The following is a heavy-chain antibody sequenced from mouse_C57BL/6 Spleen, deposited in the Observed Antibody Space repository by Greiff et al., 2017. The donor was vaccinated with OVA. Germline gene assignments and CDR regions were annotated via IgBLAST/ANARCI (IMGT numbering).Heavy chain of an antibody. CDR2: ISYDGSN. J-gene: IGHJ1*03. D-gene: IGHD3-1*01. V-gene: IGHV3-6*01. CDR1: GYSITSGYY. CDR3: ARDRGAYWYFDV. Sequence: EVQLQQSGPGLVKPSQSLSLTCSVTGYSITSGYYWNWIRQFPGNKLEWMGYISYDGSNNYNPSLKNRISITRDTSKNQFFLKLNSVTTEDTATYYCARDRGAYWYFDVWGTGTTVTVSS.